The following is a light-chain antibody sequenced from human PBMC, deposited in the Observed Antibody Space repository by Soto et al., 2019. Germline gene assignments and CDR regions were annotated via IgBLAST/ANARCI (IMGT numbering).Light chain of an antibody. CDR3: QTWGTGIL. V-gene: IGLV4-69*01. CDR1: SGHSSYA. Sequence: QLVLTQSPSXXXXXXXXXXXXCTLSSGHSSYAIAWHQQQPEKGPRYLMKLNSDGSHSKGDGIPDRFSGSSSGAERYLTISSLQSEDEADYYCQTWGTGILFGGGTKLTVL. J-gene: IGLJ2*01. CDR2: LNSDGSH.